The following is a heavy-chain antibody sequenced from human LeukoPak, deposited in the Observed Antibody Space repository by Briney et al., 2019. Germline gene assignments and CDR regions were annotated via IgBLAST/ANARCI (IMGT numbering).Heavy chain of an antibody. CDR1: GSMYNYY. V-gene: IGHV4-59*12. CDR2: IHYNGNT. CDR3: ATTNEGRAAAGAFDY. D-gene: IGHD6-13*01. J-gene: IGHJ4*02. Sequence: PSETLSLTCTVSGSMYNYYWSWIRQPPGKGLEWIGYIHYNGNTNYSPSLKSRVTMSLDTSKNQVSLNLNSVTAADTAVYYCATTNEGRAAAGAFDYWGQGTLVTVSS.